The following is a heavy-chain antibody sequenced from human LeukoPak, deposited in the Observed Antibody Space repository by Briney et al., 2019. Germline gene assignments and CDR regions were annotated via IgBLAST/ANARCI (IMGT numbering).Heavy chain of an antibody. CDR3: ARVFPEQQLVNIAWFDP. CDR2: IYYSGST. V-gene: IGHV4-59*01. J-gene: IGHJ5*02. Sequence: SETLSLTCTVSGGSISSYYWSWIRQPPGKGLEWIGDIYYSGSTNYNPSLKSRITISVDTSKNQFSLKLSSVTAADTAVYYCARVFPEQQLVNIAWFDPWGQGTLVTVSS. CDR1: GGSISSYY. D-gene: IGHD6-13*01.